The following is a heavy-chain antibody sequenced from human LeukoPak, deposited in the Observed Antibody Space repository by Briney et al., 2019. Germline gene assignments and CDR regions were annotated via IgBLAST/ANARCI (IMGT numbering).Heavy chain of an antibody. CDR3: ARRGKLRGPPAGDAFDI. D-gene: IGHD3-10*01. V-gene: IGHV4-4*02. CDR1: GGSISSNNW. CDR2: IYHVGST. Sequence: KPSETLSLTCAVSGGSISSNNWWTWVRQPPGKGLEWIGEIYHVGSTNYNPSLKSRVTISVDKSKNGFSLKLSSVTAADTAVYFCARRGKLRGPPAGDAFDIWGQGTMVTVSS. J-gene: IGHJ3*02.